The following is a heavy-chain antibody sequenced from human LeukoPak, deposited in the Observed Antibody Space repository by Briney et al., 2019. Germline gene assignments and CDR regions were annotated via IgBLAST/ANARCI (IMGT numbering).Heavy chain of an antibody. CDR2: ISGSSSYI. CDR3: AREVEMATKTFDY. V-gene: IGHV3-21*01. Sequence: GGSLRLSCAASGFTFSSYNMSWVRQAPGKGLEWVSSISGSSSYIYYADSVKGRFTISRDNAKNSLYLQMNSLRAEDTAVYYCAREVEMATKTFDYWGQGTLVTVSS. CDR1: GFTFSSYN. D-gene: IGHD5-24*01. J-gene: IGHJ4*02.